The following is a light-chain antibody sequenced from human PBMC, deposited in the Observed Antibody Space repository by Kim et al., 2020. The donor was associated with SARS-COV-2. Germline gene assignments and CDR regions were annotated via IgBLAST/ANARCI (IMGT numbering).Light chain of an antibody. V-gene: IGKV1-39*01. CDR3: QQSHTTPLLT. Sequence: DIQMTQSPSSLAACVGDRVTIACRASQSIGTYLNWYQQKPGKAPKLLIYAASSLQSGVPSRFSGSGSGTDFALTISNVQPEDFATYYCQQSHTTPLLTFGGGTKLEI. CDR2: AAS. J-gene: IGKJ4*01. CDR1: QSIGTY.